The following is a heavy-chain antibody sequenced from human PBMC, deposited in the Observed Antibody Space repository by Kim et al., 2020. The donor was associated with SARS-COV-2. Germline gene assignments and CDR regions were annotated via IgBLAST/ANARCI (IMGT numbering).Heavy chain of an antibody. CDR2: IIPIFGTA. CDR1: GGTFSSYA. V-gene: IGHV1-69*13. D-gene: IGHD2-2*01. J-gene: IGHJ6*02. CDR3: ARQYQLLAPTEYYYYGMDV. Sequence: SVKVSCKASGGTFSSYAISWVRQAPGQGLEWMGGIIPIFGTANYAQKFQGRVTITADESTSTAYMELSSLRSEDTAVYYCARQYQLLAPTEYYYYGMDVWGQGTTVTVSS.